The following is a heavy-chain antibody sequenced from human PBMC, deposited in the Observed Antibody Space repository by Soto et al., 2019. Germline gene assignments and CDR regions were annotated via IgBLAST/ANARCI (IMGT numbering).Heavy chain of an antibody. D-gene: IGHD1-26*01. CDR3: ARVMSGSYLGHGYYFDY. V-gene: IGHV1-2*02. J-gene: IGHJ4*02. CDR2: IDPNSGGT. Sequence: GASVKVSCKASRYTFTGYYMHWVRQAPGQGLEWMGWIDPNSGGTDYAQKFQGRVTMTRDTFISTAYMELSRLRVDDTAVYYCARVMSGSYLGHGYYFDYWGQGTVVTVSS. CDR1: RYTFTGYY.